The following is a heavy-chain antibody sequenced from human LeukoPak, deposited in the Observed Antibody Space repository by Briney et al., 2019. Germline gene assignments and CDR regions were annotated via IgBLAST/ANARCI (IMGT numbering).Heavy chain of an antibody. CDR1: GFTFGDYA. J-gene: IGHJ1*01. CDR3: TRDRGDYGGSFQH. CDR2: IRSKAYGGTT. V-gene: IGHV3-49*03. Sequence: GGSLRLSCTASGFTFGDYAMSWFRQAPGKGLEWVGFIRSKAYGGTTEYAASVKGIFTISRDDSKSIAYLQMNSLKTEDTAVYCCTRDRGDYGGSFQHWGQGTLVTVSS. D-gene: IGHD4-23*01.